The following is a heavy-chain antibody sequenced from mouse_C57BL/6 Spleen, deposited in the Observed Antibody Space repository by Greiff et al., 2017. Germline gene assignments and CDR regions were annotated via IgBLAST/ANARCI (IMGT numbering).Heavy chain of an antibody. CDR2: IYPGDGDT. Sequence: VQLQQSGAELVKPGASVKISCKASGYAFSSYWMNWVKQRPGKGLEWIGQIYPGDGDTNYNGKFKGKATLTADKSSSTAYMQLSSLTSEDSAVYFCARRDDYGDAMDYWGQGTSVTVSS. V-gene: IGHV1-80*01. CDR1: GYAFSSYW. J-gene: IGHJ4*01. CDR3: ARRDDYGDAMDY. D-gene: IGHD2-4*01.